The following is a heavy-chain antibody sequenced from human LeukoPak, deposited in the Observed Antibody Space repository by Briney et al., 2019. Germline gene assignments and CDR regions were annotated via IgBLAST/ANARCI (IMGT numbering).Heavy chain of an antibody. Sequence: GGSLRLSCAASGFTFDDYSMRWVRQTPGKGLEWVSLINWRATTFYADSMKGRFTISRDNSRNFLYLQMNRLRTEDSALYYCVRGLYSRSYELFGMDVWGQGTTVTVSS. J-gene: IGHJ6*02. D-gene: IGHD5-12*01. CDR3: VRGLYSRSYELFGMDV. CDR1: GFTFDDYS. CDR2: INWRATT. V-gene: IGHV3-43*01.